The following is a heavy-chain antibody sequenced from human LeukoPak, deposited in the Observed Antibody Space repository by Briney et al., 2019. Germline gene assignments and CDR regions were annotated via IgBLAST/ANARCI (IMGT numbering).Heavy chain of an antibody. Sequence: ASVKVSCKASGGTFSSYAISWVRQAPGQALEWMGRISPIFGIANYAQKLQGRVTITADKSTSTAYMELSSLRSEDTAVYYCARDGPSYYDSSGYEYYFDYWGQGTLVTVSS. V-gene: IGHV1-69*04. D-gene: IGHD3-22*01. CDR3: ARDGPSYYDSSGYEYYFDY. J-gene: IGHJ4*02. CDR2: ISPIFGIA. CDR1: GGTFSSYA.